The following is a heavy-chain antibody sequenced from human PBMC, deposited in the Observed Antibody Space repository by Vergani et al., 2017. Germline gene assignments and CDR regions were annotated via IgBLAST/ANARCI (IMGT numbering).Heavy chain of an antibody. CDR1: GFTFSSYA. V-gene: IGHV3-64*04. CDR2: ISSNGVST. CDR3: ARVIINYYDSSGYYGIDY. Sequence: VQLVESGGGLVQPGGSLRLSCSASGFTFSSYAMHWVRQAPGKGLEYVSAISSNGVSTYYADSVKGRFTISRDNAKNSLYLQMNSLRAEDTAVYYCARVIINYYDSSGYYGIDYWGQGTLVTVSS. D-gene: IGHD3-22*01. J-gene: IGHJ4*02.